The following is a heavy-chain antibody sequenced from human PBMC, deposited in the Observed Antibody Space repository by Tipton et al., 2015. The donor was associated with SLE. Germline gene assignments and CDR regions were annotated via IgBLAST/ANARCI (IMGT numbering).Heavy chain of an antibody. Sequence: TLSLTCTVSGGSISSSLYYWGWIRQPPGKGLEWIGSIYYSGTTYYNLSLRSRVTISVDTSKNQFSLGLRSVTAADTAVYYCATLPIVEMARAYWGQGTLVTVSS. V-gene: IGHV4-39*07. J-gene: IGHJ1*01. CDR2: IYYSGTT. CDR1: GGSISSSLYY. D-gene: IGHD5-24*01. CDR3: ATLPIVEMARAY.